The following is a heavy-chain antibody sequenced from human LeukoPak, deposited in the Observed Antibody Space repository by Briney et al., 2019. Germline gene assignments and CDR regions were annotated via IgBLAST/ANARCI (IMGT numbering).Heavy chain of an antibody. CDR2: IYYSET. CDR3: ARVGYSSEADY. V-gene: IGHV4-59*01. Sequence: PSETLSLTCTVSGGSLSSYYWSWIRQPPGKGLEWIGYIYYSETNYNPSLKSRVTISLDMSENQFSLKLSSVTAVDTAVYYCARVGYSSEADYWGQGTLVTVSS. D-gene: IGHD6-19*01. J-gene: IGHJ4*02. CDR1: GGSLSSYY.